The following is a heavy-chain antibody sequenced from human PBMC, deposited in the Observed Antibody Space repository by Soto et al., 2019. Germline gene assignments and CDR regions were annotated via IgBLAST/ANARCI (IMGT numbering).Heavy chain of an antibody. CDR2: IYWSGDE. Sequence: QGTLKESGPTLVKPTQTLTLTCSFSGFSLTTSGVGVGWIRQPPGKALEWLAHIYWSGDEHYRPSLKSRLSITKDTSKNQVVLTMTNMDPVDTATYYCARGLAASPVFAFDIWGQGTMVTVSS. CDR3: ARGLAASPVFAFDI. J-gene: IGHJ3*02. CDR1: GFSLTTSGVG. D-gene: IGHD6-6*01. V-gene: IGHV2-5*01.